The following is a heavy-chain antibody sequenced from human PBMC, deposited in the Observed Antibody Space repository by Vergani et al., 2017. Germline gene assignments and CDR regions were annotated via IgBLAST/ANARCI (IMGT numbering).Heavy chain of an antibody. CDR2: IIPIFGTA. V-gene: IGHV1-69*01. Sequence: QVQLVQSGAEVKKPGSSVKVSCKASGGTFSSYAISWVRQAPGQGLEWMGGIIPIFGTANYAQKFQGRVTITADESTSTAYMELSSLRSEDTAVYYCAGGRQQLTPDYYYYYGMDVWGQGTTVTVSS. J-gene: IGHJ6*02. D-gene: IGHD6-13*01. CDR3: AGGRQQLTPDYYYYYGMDV. CDR1: GGTFSSYA.